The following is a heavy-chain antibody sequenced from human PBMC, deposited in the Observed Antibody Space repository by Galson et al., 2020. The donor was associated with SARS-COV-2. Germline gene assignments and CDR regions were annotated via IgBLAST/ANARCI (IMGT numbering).Heavy chain of an antibody. CDR1: GGSISTSY. V-gene: IGHV4-59*08. CDR2: IYYSGHT. Sequence: SQTLSLTCSLFGGSISTSYWSWVRQTPGRGLEWIGYIYYSGHTMYNPSLKSRVTMSRLTSEDQFSLTLTSVTAADTAVYFCARRTVGSGSPSPLWYLDLWGRGTPVTVS. D-gene: IGHD3-10*01. J-gene: IGHJ2*01. CDR3: ARRTVGSGSPSPLWYLDL.